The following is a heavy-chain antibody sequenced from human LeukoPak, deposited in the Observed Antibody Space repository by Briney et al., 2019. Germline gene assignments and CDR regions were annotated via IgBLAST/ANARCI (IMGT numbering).Heavy chain of an antibody. V-gene: IGHV1-46*01. CDR2: INPSGGST. J-gene: IGHJ3*02. Sequence: ASVKVSCKASGYTFTSYYMHWVRQAPGQGLEWMGIINPSGGSTSYAQKFQGRVTMTTDTSTSTVYMELSSLRSEDTAVYYCTHPQGAFDIWGQGTMVTVSS. CDR3: THPQGAFDI. CDR1: GYTFTSYY.